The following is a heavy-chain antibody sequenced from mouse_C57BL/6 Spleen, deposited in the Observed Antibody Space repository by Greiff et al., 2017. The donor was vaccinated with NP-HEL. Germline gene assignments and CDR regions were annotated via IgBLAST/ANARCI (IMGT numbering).Heavy chain of an antibody. CDR2: INPSNGGT. Sequence: QVQLQQPGTELVKPGASVKLSCKASGYTFTSYWMHWVEQRPGQGLEWIGNINPSNGGTNYNEKFKSKATLTVDKSSSTAYMQLSSLTSEDSAVYYCARSSWSNYDAMDYWGQGTSVTVSS. CDR3: ARSSWSNYDAMDY. J-gene: IGHJ4*01. CDR1: GYTFTSYW. D-gene: IGHD2-5*01. V-gene: IGHV1-53*01.